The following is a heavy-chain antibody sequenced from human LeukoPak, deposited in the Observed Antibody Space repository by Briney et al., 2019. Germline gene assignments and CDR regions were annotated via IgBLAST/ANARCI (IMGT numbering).Heavy chain of an antibody. CDR1: GYSFTSYW. J-gene: IGHJ4*02. Sequence: GESLKISCKGSGYSFTSYWIGWVRQMPGKGLEWMGIIYPGDSDTRYSPSFQGQVTISADKSISTAYLQWGSLKASDTAMYYCARPIDSSGWYVDYWGQGTLVTVSS. CDR3: ARPIDSSGWYVDY. V-gene: IGHV5-51*01. D-gene: IGHD6-19*01. CDR2: IYPGDSDT.